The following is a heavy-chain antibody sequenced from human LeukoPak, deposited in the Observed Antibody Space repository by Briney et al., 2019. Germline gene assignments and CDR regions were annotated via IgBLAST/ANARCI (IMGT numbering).Heavy chain of an antibody. D-gene: IGHD4-17*01. CDR3: ARAGYGDYLFNYYYYMDV. Sequence: SETLSLTCSVSGDSITGYYWGWIRQPPGKGLEWIGSIYYSGSTYYNPSLKSRVTISVDTSKNQFSPKLSSVTAADTAVYYCARAGYGDYLFNYYYYMDVWGKGTTVTVSS. V-gene: IGHV4-39*07. J-gene: IGHJ6*03. CDR2: IYYSGST. CDR1: GDSITGYY.